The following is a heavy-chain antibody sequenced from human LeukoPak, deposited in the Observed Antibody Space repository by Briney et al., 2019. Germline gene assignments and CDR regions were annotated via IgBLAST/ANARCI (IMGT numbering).Heavy chain of an antibody. CDR1: GLTHSSQA. CDR2: MRDYEVNT. D-gene: IGHD6-19*01. CDR3: TKRDSSGWYYFAD. J-gene: IGHJ4*02. Sequence: GGPLTLPCAPSGLTHSSQAMRWARHAPGKGLEGVSTMRDYEVNTLHADSVKARYTLSRDNSKHTVYLHMKTLRAEDTAVYYCTKRDSSGWYYFADWGQGTLVAVSS. V-gene: IGHV3-23*01.